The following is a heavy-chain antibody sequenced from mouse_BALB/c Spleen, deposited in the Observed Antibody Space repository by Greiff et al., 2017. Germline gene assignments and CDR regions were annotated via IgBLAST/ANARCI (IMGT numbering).Heavy chain of an antibody. J-gene: IGHJ3*01. CDR1: GFNIKDTY. Sequence: EVQLVESGAELVKPGASVKLSCTASGFNIKDTYMHWVKQRPEQGLEWIGRIDPANGNTKYDPKFQGKATITADTSSNTAYLQLSSLTSEDTAVYYCAPYGNFPWFAYWGQGTLVTVSA. CDR2: IDPANGNT. D-gene: IGHD2-1*01. CDR3: APYGNFPWFAY. V-gene: IGHV14-3*02.